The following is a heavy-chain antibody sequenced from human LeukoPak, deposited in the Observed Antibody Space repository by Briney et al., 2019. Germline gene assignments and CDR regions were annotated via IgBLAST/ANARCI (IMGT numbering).Heavy chain of an antibody. V-gene: IGHV4-59*08. D-gene: IGHD3-22*01. J-gene: IGHJ4*02. Sequence: SETLSLTCTVSGASIRSYYWSWIRQPPGKGLEWIGYIYFSGSTNYSPSLKRRVTMSLDTSKNQFSLKLSSVTAADTAVYYCARLWDSTGYSGDYWGQGALVTVSS. CDR2: IYFSGST. CDR1: GASIRSYY. CDR3: ARLWDSTGYSGDY.